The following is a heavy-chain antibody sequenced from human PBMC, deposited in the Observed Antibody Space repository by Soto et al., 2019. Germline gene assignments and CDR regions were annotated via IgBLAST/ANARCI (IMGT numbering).Heavy chain of an antibody. CDR2: ISSSGSTI. CDR3: AVYDFWSGYSIGDYFDY. D-gene: IGHD3-3*01. CDR1: GFTFISYE. V-gene: IGHV3-48*03. Sequence: GGSLRLSCASSGFTFISYEMNWVRHSPGKGLEWVSYISSSGSTISYADSVKGRFTISRDNAKNSLYLQMNSLRAEDTAVYYCAVYDFWSGYSIGDYFDYWGQGTLVTVSS. J-gene: IGHJ4*02.